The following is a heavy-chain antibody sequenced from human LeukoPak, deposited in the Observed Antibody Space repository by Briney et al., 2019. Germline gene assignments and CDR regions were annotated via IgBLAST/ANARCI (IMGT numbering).Heavy chain of an antibody. CDR1: GGSISSYY. V-gene: IGHV4-59*08. CDR3: ARQVTMVRGVRNFDY. D-gene: IGHD3-10*01. CDR2: IYYIGST. J-gene: IGHJ4*02. Sequence: PSETLSLTCTVSGGSISSYYWSWTRQPPGKGLEWIGYIYYIGSTNYNPSLKSRVTISADTSKNQFSLKLSSVTAADTAVYYCARQVTMVRGVRNFDYWGQGTLVTVSS.